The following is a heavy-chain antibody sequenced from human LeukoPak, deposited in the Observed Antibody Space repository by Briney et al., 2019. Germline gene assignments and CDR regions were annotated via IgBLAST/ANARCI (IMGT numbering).Heavy chain of an antibody. CDR3: ARDSSTITVVVAATLDY. J-gene: IGHJ4*02. V-gene: IGHV1-46*01. CDR1: GYTFTSYY. CDR2: INPSGGST. Sequence: ASVKVSCKASGYTFTSYYMHWVRQAPGHGLEWMGIINPSGGSTSYAQKFQGRVTMTRDMSTSTVYMELSSLRSEDTAVYYCARDSSTITVVVAATLDYWGQGTLVTVSS. D-gene: IGHD2-15*01.